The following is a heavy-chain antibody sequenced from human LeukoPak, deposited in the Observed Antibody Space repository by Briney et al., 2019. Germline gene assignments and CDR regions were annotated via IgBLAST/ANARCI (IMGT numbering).Heavy chain of an antibody. V-gene: IGHV1-69*13. D-gene: IGHD4-17*01. J-gene: IGHJ6*03. CDR1: GYTFTSYD. CDR3: ARGNYGDYYYYYMDV. Sequence: SVKVSCKASGYTFTSYDINWVRQAPGQGLEWMGGIIPIFGTANYAQKFQGRVTITADESTSTAYMELSSLRSEDTAVYYCARGNYGDYYYYYMDVWDKGTTVTISS. CDR2: IIPIFGTA.